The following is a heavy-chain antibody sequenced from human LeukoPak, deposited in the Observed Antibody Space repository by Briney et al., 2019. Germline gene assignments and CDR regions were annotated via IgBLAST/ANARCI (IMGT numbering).Heavy chain of an antibody. J-gene: IGHJ6*04. Sequence: GGSLRLSCAASGFAFSSYGMHWVRQAPGKGLEWVAVISYDGSNKYYADSVKGRFTISRDNSKNTLYLQMNSLRAEDTAVYYCARPHQRIQLSPMDVWGKGTTVTVSS. D-gene: IGHD5-18*01. CDR2: ISYDGSNK. CDR1: GFAFSSYG. V-gene: IGHV3-30*03. CDR3: ARPHQRIQLSPMDV.